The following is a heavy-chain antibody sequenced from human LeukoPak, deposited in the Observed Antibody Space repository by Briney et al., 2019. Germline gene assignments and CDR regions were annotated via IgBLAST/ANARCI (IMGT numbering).Heavy chain of an antibody. CDR3: ARGGGLDV. CDR1: GFTFSSYW. CDR2: INHNGNVN. Sequence: GGSLRLSCAASGFTFSSYWMNWARQAPGKGPEWVASINHNGNVNYYVDSVKGRFTISRDNAKNSLYLQMSNLRAEDTAVYFCARGGGLDVWGQGATVTVSS. J-gene: IGHJ6*02. V-gene: IGHV3-7*03. D-gene: IGHD3-16*01.